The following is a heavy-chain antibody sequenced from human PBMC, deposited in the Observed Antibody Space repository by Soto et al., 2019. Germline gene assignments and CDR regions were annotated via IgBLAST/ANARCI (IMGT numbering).Heavy chain of an antibody. V-gene: IGHV3-7*03. Sequence: EVQLVESGGGLVQPGGSLTLSCVASGLTFNTHWMSWVRQAPGKGLEWVAGIKEDGTQKTYVDSVTGRFTISRDNAKNSLYLQMDGLRAEDTAVYYCARINSSGSYWGQGTLVTVSS. J-gene: IGHJ4*02. D-gene: IGHD6-19*01. CDR1: GLTFNTHW. CDR2: IKEDGTQK. CDR3: ARINSSGSY.